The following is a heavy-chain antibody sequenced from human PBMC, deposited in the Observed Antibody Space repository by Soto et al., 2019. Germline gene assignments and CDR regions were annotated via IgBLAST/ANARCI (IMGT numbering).Heavy chain of an antibody. V-gene: IGHV3-21*01. J-gene: IGHJ6*02. D-gene: IGHD1-1*01. CDR2: ISSRSSHT. CDR3: VGDYPPWKYHYHGLDV. Sequence: GGSLRLSCAASGLTFSSYSMNWVRQAPGKGLEWVSSISSRSSHTYYADSVEGRFTISRDNAKNSLYLQMNNLRAEDTAVYYCVGDYPPWKYHYHGLDVWGQGTTVTVSS. CDR1: GLTFSSYS.